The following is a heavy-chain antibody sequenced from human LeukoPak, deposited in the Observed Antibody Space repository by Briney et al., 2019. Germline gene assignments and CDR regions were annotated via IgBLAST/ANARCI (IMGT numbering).Heavy chain of an antibody. CDR2: ISSSSSTI. CDR3: ARDNRYSYENWFDP. D-gene: IGHD5-18*01. J-gene: IGHJ5*02. CDR1: GFTFSSYI. V-gene: IGHV3-48*01. Sequence: GGSLRLSCAASGFTFSSYIMNWVRQAPGKGLEWVSYISSSSSTIYYAASVKGRLTISRDNAKNSLYLQMNSLRAEDTAVYYCARDNRYSYENWFDPWCQGTLVTVSS.